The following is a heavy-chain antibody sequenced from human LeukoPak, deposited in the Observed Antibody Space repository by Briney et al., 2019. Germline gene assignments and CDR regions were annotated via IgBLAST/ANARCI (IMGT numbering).Heavy chain of an antibody. V-gene: IGHV1-46*01. Sequence: ASVKVSCKASGYTFTSYYMHWVRQAPGQGLEWMGIINPSGGSTSYAQKFQGRVTMTRDTSTSTVYMELSSLRSEDTAVYYCARDPYSKPPGAYYYYYGMDVWGRGTTVTVSS. CDR2: INPSGGST. D-gene: IGHD4-11*01. CDR1: GYTFTSYY. CDR3: ARDPYSKPPGAYYYYYGMDV. J-gene: IGHJ6*02.